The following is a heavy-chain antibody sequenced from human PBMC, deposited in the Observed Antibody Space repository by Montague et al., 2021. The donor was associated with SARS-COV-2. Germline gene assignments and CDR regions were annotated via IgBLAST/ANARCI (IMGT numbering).Heavy chain of an antibody. CDR1: GGSISSYY. CDR2: IYYSGST. D-gene: IGHD5-18*01. CDR3: ARGNTWEGYSYGFDY. V-gene: IGHV4-59*01. Sequence: SETLSLTCTVSGGSISSYYWSWIRQPPGKGLEWIGYIYYSGSTNYNSSLKSRVTISVDTSKNQFSLKLSSVTAADTAVYYCARGNTWEGYSYGFDYWGQGTLVTVSS. J-gene: IGHJ4*02.